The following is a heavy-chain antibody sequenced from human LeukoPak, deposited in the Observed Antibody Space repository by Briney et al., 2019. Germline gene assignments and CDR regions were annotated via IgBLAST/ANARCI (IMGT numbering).Heavy chain of an antibody. D-gene: IGHD6-13*01. CDR1: GDSISSDY. Sequence: SETLSLTCTVSGDSISSDYWSWIRQPPGKGLEWIGYIYHSGSTNYNPSLKSRVTISVDTSKNQFSLKLSSVTAADTAVYYCARGDIAAAGTGFDWGQGTLVTVSS. CDR2: IYHSGST. CDR3: ARGDIAAAGTGFD. J-gene: IGHJ4*02. V-gene: IGHV4-59*12.